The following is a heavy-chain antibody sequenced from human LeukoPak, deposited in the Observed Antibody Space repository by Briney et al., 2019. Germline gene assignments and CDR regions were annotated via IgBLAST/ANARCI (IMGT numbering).Heavy chain of an antibody. D-gene: IGHD6-13*01. CDR2: IYYSGST. J-gene: IGHJ4*02. CDR3: ATCPITADGAVDY. CDR1: GGSISRYY. V-gene: IGHV4-59*01. Sequence: LETLSLTCTVSGGSISRYYWSWIRQPPGKGLEWIGYIYYSGSTDYNPSLKSRVTISIDTSKNQFSLKLSSLTAADTAVYYCATCPITADGAVDYWGQGIRVTVSS.